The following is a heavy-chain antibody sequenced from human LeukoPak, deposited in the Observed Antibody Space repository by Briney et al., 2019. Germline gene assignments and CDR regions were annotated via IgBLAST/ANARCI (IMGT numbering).Heavy chain of an antibody. V-gene: IGHV3-66*01. CDR1: GFTVSSNY. J-gene: IGHJ4*02. CDR2: IYSGGST. CDR3: AREKSLIAAAGPFFFDY. D-gene: IGHD6-13*01. Sequence: GGSLRLSCAASGFTVSSNYMSWVRQAPGKGLEWVSVIYSGGSTYYADSVKGRFTISRDNSKNTLYLQMNSLRAEDTAVYYCAREKSLIAAAGPFFFDYWGQGTLVTVSS.